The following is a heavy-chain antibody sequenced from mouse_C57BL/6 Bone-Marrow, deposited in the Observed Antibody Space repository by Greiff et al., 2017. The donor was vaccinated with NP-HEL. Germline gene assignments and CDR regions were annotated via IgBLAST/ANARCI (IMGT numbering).Heavy chain of an antibody. CDR3: APEGYGKGYYYDMDY. CDR2: INPNNGGT. V-gene: IGHV1-26*01. CDR1: GYTFTDYY. D-gene: IGHD2-1*01. Sequence: VQLQQSGPELVKPGASVKISCKASGYTFTDYYMNWVKQSHGQSLEWIGDINPNNGGTSYNQKFKGKATLTVDKSSSTAYMELRSLTSEDSAVYYCAPEGYGKGYYYDMDYWGQGTAVTVSS. J-gene: IGHJ4*01.